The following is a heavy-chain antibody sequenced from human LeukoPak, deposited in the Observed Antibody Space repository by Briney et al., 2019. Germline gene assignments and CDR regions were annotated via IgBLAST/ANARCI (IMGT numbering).Heavy chain of an antibody. D-gene: IGHD4-17*01. CDR1: GFTFSSYW. Sequence: GGSLRLSCAASGFTFSSYWMHWVRQAPGKGLVWVSRINSDGSSTSYADSVKGRFTISRDNAKNTLYLQMNSLRAEDTAVYYFARGGVTTVITHYYYGMDVWGQGTTVTVSS. CDR3: ARGGVTTVITHYYYGMDV. CDR2: INSDGSST. J-gene: IGHJ6*02. V-gene: IGHV3-74*01.